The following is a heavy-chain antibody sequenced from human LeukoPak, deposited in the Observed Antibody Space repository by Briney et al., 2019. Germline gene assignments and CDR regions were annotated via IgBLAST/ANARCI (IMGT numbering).Heavy chain of an antibody. CDR2: IRSKAYGGTT. V-gene: IGHV3-49*03. CDR3: TRDLPAGIAVAGSYYYYGMDV. CDR1: GFTFGDYA. D-gene: IGHD6-19*01. Sequence: GGSLRLSCTASGFTFGDYAMSWFRQAPGKGREWVGFIRSKAYGGTTEYAASVQGRFTISRDDSKSIAYLQMNSLKTEDTAVYYCTRDLPAGIAVAGSYYYYGMDVWGQGTTVTVSS. J-gene: IGHJ6*02.